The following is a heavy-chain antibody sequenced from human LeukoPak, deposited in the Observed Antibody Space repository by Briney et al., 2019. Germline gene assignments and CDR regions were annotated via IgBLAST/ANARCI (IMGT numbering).Heavy chain of an antibody. Sequence: GGSLRLSCAASGFTFSTYSMNWVRQAPGKGLEWVSSISRSGSTKYYADSVKGRFTISRDNAKNSLFLQMNSLRAEDTAVYYCARVLRYCSGGNCYSGGLGYMDVWGKGTTVTIPS. J-gene: IGHJ6*03. CDR2: ISRSGSTK. D-gene: IGHD2-15*01. CDR1: GFTFSTYS. CDR3: ARVLRYCSGGNCYSGGLGYMDV. V-gene: IGHV3-48*04.